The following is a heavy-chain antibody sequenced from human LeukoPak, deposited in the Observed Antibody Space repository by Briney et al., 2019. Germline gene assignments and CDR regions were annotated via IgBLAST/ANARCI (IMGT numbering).Heavy chain of an antibody. CDR3: TRLSSGYSSSWYEPYNWFDP. J-gene: IGHJ5*02. Sequence: GGSLRLSCAASGFTFSGPAMHWVRQASGKGLEWVGRIRSKANSYATAYAASVKGRFTISRDDSKNTAYLQMNSLKTEDTAVYYCTRLSSGYSSSWYEPYNWFDPWGQGTLVTVSS. D-gene: IGHD6-13*01. CDR2: IRSKANSYAT. V-gene: IGHV3-73*01. CDR1: GFTFSGPA.